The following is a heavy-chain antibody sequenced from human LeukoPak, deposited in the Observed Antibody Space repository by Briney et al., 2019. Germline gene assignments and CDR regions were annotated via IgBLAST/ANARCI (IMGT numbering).Heavy chain of an antibody. CDR3: AKVPAAHHYYYYGMDV. D-gene: IGHD2-2*01. CDR2: IYSGGST. Sequence: HPGGSLGLSCAASGFTVSSNYMSWVRQAPGKGLEWVSVIYSGGSTYYADSVKGRFTISRDNSKNTLYLQMNSLRAEDTAVYYCAKVPAAHHYYYYGMDVWGQGTTVTVSS. CDR1: GFTVSSNY. V-gene: IGHV3-66*01. J-gene: IGHJ6*02.